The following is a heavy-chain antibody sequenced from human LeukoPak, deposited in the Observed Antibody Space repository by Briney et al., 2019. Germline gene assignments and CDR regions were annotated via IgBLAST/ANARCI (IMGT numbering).Heavy chain of an antibody. CDR3: AKDQKPRITMVRGVIPYFQH. CDR1: GFTFSSYG. J-gene: IGHJ1*01. CDR2: ISYDGSNK. Sequence: GGSLRLSCAASGFTFSSYGMHWVRQAPGKGLEWVAVISYDGSNKYYADSVKGRFTISRDNSKNTLYLQMNSLRAEDTAVYYCAKDQKPRITMVRGVIPYFQHWGQGTLVTVSS. V-gene: IGHV3-30*18. D-gene: IGHD3-10*01.